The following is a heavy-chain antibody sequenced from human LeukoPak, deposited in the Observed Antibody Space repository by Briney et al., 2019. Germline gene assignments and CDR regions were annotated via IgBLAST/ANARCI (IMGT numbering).Heavy chain of an antibody. J-gene: IGHJ4*02. V-gene: IGHV3-7*01. CDR2: IKQDGSEK. D-gene: IGHD4-11*01. CDR3: ARASPLLQYRTLYYFDY. Sequence: GGSLRLSCAASGFTFSSYWMSWVRQAPGKGLEWVANIKQDGSEKYYVDSVKGRFTISRDNAKNSLYLQMNSLRAEDTAVYYCARASPLLQYRTLYYFDYWGQGTLVTVSS. CDR1: GFTFSSYW.